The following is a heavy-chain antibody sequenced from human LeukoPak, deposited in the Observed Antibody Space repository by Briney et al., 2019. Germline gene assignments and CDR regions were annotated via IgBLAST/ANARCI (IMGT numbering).Heavy chain of an antibody. CDR2: ISSSSSYI. CDR3: VKSRSGSANWALQIFDN. J-gene: IGHJ4*02. V-gene: IGHV3-21*03. D-gene: IGHD1-1*01. Sequence: GGSLRLSCAASGFTFSSYSMNWVRQAPGKGLEWVSSISSSSSYIYYADYVKGRFTISRDNSKNSLFVQMNSLRAEDTAVYFCVKSRSGSANWALQIFDNWGQGTLVTVSS. CDR1: GFTFSSYS.